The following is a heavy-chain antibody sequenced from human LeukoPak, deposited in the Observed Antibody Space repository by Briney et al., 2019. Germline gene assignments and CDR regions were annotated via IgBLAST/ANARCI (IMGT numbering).Heavy chain of an antibody. V-gene: IGHV4-39*07. CDR2: IYYSGST. J-gene: IGHJ4*02. CDR3: ARAPPLAVAGFDY. D-gene: IGHD6-19*01. Sequence: GSLRLSCAASGFTFSSYAMSWVRQAPGKGLEWIESIYYSGSTYYNPSLKSRVTISVDTSKNQFSLKLSSVTAADTAVYYCARAPPLAVAGFDYWGQGTLVTVSS. CDR1: GFTFSSYA.